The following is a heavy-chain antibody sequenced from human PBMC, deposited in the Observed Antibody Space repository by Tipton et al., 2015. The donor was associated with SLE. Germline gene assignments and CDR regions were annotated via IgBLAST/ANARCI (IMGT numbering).Heavy chain of an antibody. CDR2: IYYSGST. Sequence: TLSLTCTVSGGSISSGSYYWGWIRQPPGKGLEWIGTIYYSGSTYYNPSLKSRVTISVDTSKNQFSLKLSSVTAADTAVYYCARCSTRHYYYYYMDVWGKGTTVTVSS. CDR3: ARCSTRHYYYYYMDV. CDR1: GGSISSGSYY. V-gene: IGHV4-39*07. D-gene: IGHD2-2*01. J-gene: IGHJ6*03.